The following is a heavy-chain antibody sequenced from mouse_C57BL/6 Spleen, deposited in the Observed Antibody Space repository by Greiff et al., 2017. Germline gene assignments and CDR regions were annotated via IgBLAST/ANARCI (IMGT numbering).Heavy chain of an antibody. CDR3: ARGGGSLDY. CDR1: GYTFTSYW. D-gene: IGHD1-1*01. V-gene: IGHV1-64*01. CDR2: IHPNSGST. Sequence: VQLQQPGAELVKPGASVKLSCKASGYTFTSYWMHWVKQRPGQGLEWIGMIHPNSGSTNYNEKFKSKATLTVDKSSSPAYMQLSSLTSEDSAVYYCARGGGSLDYWGQGTTLTVSS. J-gene: IGHJ2*01.